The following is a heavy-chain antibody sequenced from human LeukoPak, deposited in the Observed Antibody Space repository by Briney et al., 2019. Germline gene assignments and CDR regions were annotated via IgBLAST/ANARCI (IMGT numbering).Heavy chain of an antibody. CDR3: ARDLSSPGPHSPHSMTLDY. J-gene: IGHJ4*02. CDR2: VWYDGSNK. Sequence: GGSLRLSCAASGFTFSSYGMHWVRQAPGKGLEWVAVVWYDGSNKYYADSVKGRFTISRDNSKNTLYLQMNSLRAEDTAVYYCARDLSSPGPHSPHSMTLDYWGQGALVTVSS. V-gene: IGHV3-33*01. D-gene: IGHD2-15*01. CDR1: GFTFSSYG.